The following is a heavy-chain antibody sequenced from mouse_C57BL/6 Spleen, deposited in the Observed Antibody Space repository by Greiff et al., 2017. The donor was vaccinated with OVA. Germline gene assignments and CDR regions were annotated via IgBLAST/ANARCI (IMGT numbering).Heavy chain of an antibody. D-gene: IGHD2-4*01. CDR3: ARGDDYDGFAY. CDR2: INPYNGGT. J-gene: IGHJ3*01. Sequence: VQLQQSGPVLVKPGASVKMSCKASGYTFTDYYMNWVKQSHGKSLEWIGVINPYNGGTSYNQKFKGKATLTVDKSSSTAYMELNSLTSEDSAVYYGARGDDYDGFAYWGQGTLVTVSA. CDR1: GYTFTDYY. V-gene: IGHV1-19*01.